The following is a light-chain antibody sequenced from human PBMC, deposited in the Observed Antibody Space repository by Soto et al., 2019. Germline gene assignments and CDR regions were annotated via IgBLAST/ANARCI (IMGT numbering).Light chain of an antibody. J-gene: IGLJ3*02. CDR1: GSSIGAGSD. Sequence: QSVLTQPSSVSGAPGQRVTISCTGSGSSIGAGSDVHWYQQLPGTAPKLLIYGNINRPSGVPDRFSGSKSGTSASLAITGLQADDEADYYCQSYDSSLSVWVFGGGTKLTVL. V-gene: IGLV1-40*01. CDR3: QSYDSSLSVWV. CDR2: GNI.